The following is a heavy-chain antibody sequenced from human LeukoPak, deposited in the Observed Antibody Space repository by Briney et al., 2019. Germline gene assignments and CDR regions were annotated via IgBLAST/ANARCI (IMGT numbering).Heavy chain of an antibody. CDR1: GHTFTGYY. D-gene: IGHD2-15*01. CDR3: ARSSPVVVAATIDY. CDR2: INPNSGGT. J-gene: IGHJ4*02. Sequence: ASVKLSCKASGHTFTGYYMHWVRQAPGQGLEWMGWINPNSGGTNYAQKFQGRVTMTRDTSISTAYMELSRLRSDDTAVYYCARSSPVVVAATIDYWGQGTLVTVSS. V-gene: IGHV1-2*02.